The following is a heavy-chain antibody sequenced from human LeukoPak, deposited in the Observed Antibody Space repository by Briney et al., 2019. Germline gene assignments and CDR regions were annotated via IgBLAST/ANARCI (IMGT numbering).Heavy chain of an antibody. V-gene: IGHV1-8*01. D-gene: IGHD1-26*01. CDR2: MNPNSGNT. CDR1: GYTFTSYD. J-gene: IGHJ4*02. CDR3: ARSSVGARGRIDY. Sequence: WASVKLSCKASGYTFTSYDINWVRQATGQGLEWMGWMNPNSGNTGDAQTFQGRVTITRSTSINTAYMELNSLTSEDTAVYYCARSSVGARGRIDYWGQGTLVTVSS.